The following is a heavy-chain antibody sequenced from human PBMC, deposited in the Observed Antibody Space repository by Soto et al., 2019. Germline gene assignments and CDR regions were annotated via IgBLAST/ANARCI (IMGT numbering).Heavy chain of an antibody. V-gene: IGHV1-3*01. CDR3: AKDPGAGTWGGFRYYYYGMDV. D-gene: IGHD6-19*01. CDR2: INAGNGNT. CDR1: GYTFTSYA. J-gene: IGHJ6*02. Sequence: GASVKVSCKASGYTFTSYAMHWVRQAPGQRLEWMGWINAGNGNTKYSQKFQGRVTITRDTSASTAYMELSSLRSEDTAVYYCAKDPGAGTWGGFRYYYYGMDVWGQGTTVTVSS.